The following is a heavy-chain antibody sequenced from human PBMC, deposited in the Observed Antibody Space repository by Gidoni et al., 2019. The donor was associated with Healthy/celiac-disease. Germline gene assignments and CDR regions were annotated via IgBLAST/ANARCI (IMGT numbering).Heavy chain of an antibody. D-gene: IGHD5-18*01. V-gene: IGHV3-30-3*01. CDR1: GFTFSSYA. Sequence: QVQLVESGGGVVQPGRSLRLSCAASGFTFSSYAMHWVRQAPGKGLEWVAVISYDGSNKYYADSVKGRFTISRDNSKNTLYLQMNSLRAEDTAVYYCARVMEELWLGWGQGTLVTVSS. J-gene: IGHJ4*02. CDR2: ISYDGSNK. CDR3: ARVMEELWLG.